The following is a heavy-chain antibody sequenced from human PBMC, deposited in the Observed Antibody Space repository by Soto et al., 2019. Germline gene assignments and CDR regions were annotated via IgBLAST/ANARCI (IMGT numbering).Heavy chain of an antibody. D-gene: IGHD3-10*01. CDR3: ARVGSTVLGWFDP. CDR2: INAANGDT. J-gene: IGHJ5*02. V-gene: IGHV1-3*01. CDR1: GYTFTSYG. Sequence: ASVKVSCKASGYTFTSYGIHWVRQAPGQRLEWMGWINAANGDTKYSPKFQGRVTISVDTSKNQFSLKLSSVTAADTAVYYCARVGSTVLGWFDPWGQGTLVTVSS.